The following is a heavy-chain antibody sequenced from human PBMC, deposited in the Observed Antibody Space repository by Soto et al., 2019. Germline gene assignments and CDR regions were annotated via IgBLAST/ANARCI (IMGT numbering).Heavy chain of an antibody. CDR3: ARGAYCSGGSCYRGAVHYYGMDV. J-gene: IGHJ6*02. CDR2: IYPGDSDT. CDR1: GYSFTSYW. V-gene: IGHV5-51*01. D-gene: IGHD2-15*01. Sequence: GESLKISCKGSGYSFTSYWIGWVRQMPGKGLGWMGIIYPGDSDTRYSPSFQGQVTISADKSISTAYLQWSSLKASDTAMYYCARGAYCSGGSCYRGAVHYYGMDVWGQGTTVTVSS.